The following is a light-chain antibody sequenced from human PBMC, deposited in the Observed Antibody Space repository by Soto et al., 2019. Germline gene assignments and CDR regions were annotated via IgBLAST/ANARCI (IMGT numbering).Light chain of an antibody. CDR2: SNN. V-gene: IGLV1-44*01. CDR3: GVWGDSLTGYV. CDR1: SSNIGSNN. J-gene: IGLJ1*01. Sequence: QSVLTQPPSASGTPGQRVTISCSGSSSNIGSNNINWYQQLPGTAPKLLIYSNNQRPSGVPDRFSGSKSGTSASLAISGLQSEDEADYYCGVWGDSLTGYVFGTGTKLTVL.